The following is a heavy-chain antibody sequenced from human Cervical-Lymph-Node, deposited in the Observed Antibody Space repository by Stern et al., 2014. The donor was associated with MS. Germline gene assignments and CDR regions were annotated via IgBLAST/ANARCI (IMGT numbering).Heavy chain of an antibody. V-gene: IGHV3-21*01. Sequence: EVQLMESRGGLVKPGGSLRLSCAASGFTFSSYSMNWVRQAPGKGLEWVSPISSSSSYIYYADSVKGRFTISRDNAKNSLYLQMNSLRAEDTAVYYCARDQELELPRWGYYYYGMDVWGQGTTVTVSS. CDR3: ARDQELELPRWGYYYYGMDV. CDR1: GFTFSSYS. CDR2: ISSSSSYI. J-gene: IGHJ6*02. D-gene: IGHD1-7*01.